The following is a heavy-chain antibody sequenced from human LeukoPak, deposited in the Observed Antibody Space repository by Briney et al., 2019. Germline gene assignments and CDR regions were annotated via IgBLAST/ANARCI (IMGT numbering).Heavy chain of an antibody. D-gene: IGHD4-17*01. CDR1: GFTFSSYG. CDR2: IWYDGSNK. V-gene: IGHV3-33*01. J-gene: IGHJ6*02. CDR3: ARDDHGDYVVSYYYYGMDV. Sequence: GRSLRLSCAASGFTFSSYGMHWVRQAPGKGLEWVAVIWYDGSNKYYADSVKGRFTISRDNSKNTLYLQMNSLRAEDTAVYYCARDDHGDYVVSYYYYGMDVWGQGTTVTVSS.